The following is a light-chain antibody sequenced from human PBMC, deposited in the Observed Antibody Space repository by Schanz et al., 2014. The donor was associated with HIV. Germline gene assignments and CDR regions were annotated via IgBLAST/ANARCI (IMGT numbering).Light chain of an antibody. V-gene: IGLV1-44*01. CDR2: GNS. J-gene: IGLJ2*01. CDR1: SSNIGSNT. CDR3: SSYTSSNTVV. Sequence: QSVLTQPPSASGTPGQRVTISCSGSSSNIGSNTVNWYQQLPGMAPKLLIYGNSNRPSGVPDRFSGSKSGTSASLAITGLQAEDEADYYCSSYTSSNTVVFGGGTKLTVL.